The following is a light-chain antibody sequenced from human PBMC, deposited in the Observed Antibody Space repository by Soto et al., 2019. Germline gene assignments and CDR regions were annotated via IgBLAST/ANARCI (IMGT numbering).Light chain of an antibody. Sequence: EVGLKQSPATLSLSPGERATLSCRASQSVSSYLAWYQQKPGQAPRLLISGASTRAAGIPARFSGSGSGTEFTLTISSLQSEDFAVYYCQQYGSSPRTFGQGTLLAIK. CDR2: GAS. CDR1: QSVSSY. J-gene: IGKJ5*01. V-gene: IGKV3-15*01. CDR3: QQYGSSPRT.